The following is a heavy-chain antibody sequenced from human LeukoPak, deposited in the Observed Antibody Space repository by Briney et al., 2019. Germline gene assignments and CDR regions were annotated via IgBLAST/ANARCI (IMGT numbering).Heavy chain of an antibody. CDR3: AKGGKWDVPPFDY. CDR1: GFTFSNYV. Sequence: GGSLRLSCAASGFTFSNYVMNWVRQAPGKGLEWVSGISGSGDSTYYADSVKGRFTISRDNSKNTLYLQVNSLRAEDTAVYYCAKGGKWDVPPFDYWGQGTLVPVSS. J-gene: IGHJ4*02. V-gene: IGHV3-23*01. D-gene: IGHD1-26*01. CDR2: ISGSGDST.